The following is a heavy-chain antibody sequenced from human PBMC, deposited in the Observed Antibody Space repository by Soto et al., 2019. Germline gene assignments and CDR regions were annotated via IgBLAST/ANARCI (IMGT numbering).Heavy chain of an antibody. J-gene: IGHJ6*02. CDR3: AAVSCISTGCYAYYYYYYGMDV. D-gene: IGHD2-2*01. CDR1: GFTFTSSA. V-gene: IGHV1-58*01. Sequence: ASVKVSCKASGFTFTSSAVQWVRQARGQRLEWIGWIVVGSGNTNYAQKFQERVTITRDMSTSTAYMELSSLRSEDTAVYYCAAVSCISTGCYAYYYYYYGMDVWGQGTTVTVSS. CDR2: IVVGSGNT.